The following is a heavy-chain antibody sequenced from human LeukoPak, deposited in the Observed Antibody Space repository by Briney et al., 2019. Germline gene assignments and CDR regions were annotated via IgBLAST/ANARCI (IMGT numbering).Heavy chain of an antibody. CDR3: ARGREVRFLEWLSTSYYFDY. V-gene: IGHV1-8*01. J-gene: IGHJ4*02. D-gene: IGHD3-3*01. CDR2: MNPNSGNT. CDR1: GYTFTSYD. Sequence: ASVKVSCKASGYTFTSYDINWVRQAPGQGLEWMGWMNPNSGNTDYAQKFQGRVTMTRNTSISTAYMELSSLRSEDTAVYYCARGREVRFLEWLSTSYYFDYWGQGTLVTVSS.